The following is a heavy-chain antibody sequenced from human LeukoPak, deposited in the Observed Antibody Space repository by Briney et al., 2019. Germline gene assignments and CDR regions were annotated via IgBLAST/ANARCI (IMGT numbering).Heavy chain of an antibody. CDR2: ISLRGLT. D-gene: IGHD1-26*01. V-gene: IGHV4-4*02. CDR1: GGSISGTNW. Sequence: SGTLSLTCGVSGGSISGTNWWSWVRQPPGQGLEWIGEISLRGLTNYNPSLRSRLTMSLDGSKNQASLNLTSVTAADTAAYYCSRESGPFSPFGFWGQGTLVSVHS. J-gene: IGHJ4*02. CDR3: SRESGPFSPFGF.